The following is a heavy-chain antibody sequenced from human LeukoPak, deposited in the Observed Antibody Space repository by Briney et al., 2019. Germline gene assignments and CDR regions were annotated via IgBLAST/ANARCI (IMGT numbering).Heavy chain of an antibody. V-gene: IGHV1-24*01. D-gene: IGHD3-22*01. CDR3: ATVSYYSDSSGYQGYFQH. Sequence: ASVKVSCKVSEYTLTELSMHWVRQAPGKGLEWMGGFDPEDGETIYAQKFQGRVTMTEDTSTDTAYMELSSLRSEDTAMYYCATVSYYSDSSGYQGYFQHWGQGTLVTVSS. CDR2: FDPEDGET. CDR1: EYTLTELS. J-gene: IGHJ1*01.